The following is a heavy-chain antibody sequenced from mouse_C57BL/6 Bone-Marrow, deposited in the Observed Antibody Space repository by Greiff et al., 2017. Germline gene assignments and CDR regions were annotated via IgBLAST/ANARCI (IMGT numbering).Heavy chain of an antibody. Sequence: EVKVVESGEGLVKPGGSLKLSCAASGFTFSSYAMSWVRQTPEKRLEWVAYISSGGDYIYYADTVKGRFTISRDHARNTLYLQMSSLKSEDTAMYYCNLPYYYGSSYGFAYWGQGTLVTVSA. J-gene: IGHJ3*01. V-gene: IGHV5-9-1*02. D-gene: IGHD1-1*01. CDR1: GFTFSSYA. CDR2: ISSGGDYI. CDR3: NLPYYYGSSYGFAY.